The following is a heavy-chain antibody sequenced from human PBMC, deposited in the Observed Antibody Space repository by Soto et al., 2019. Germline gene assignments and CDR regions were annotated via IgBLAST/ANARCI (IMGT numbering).Heavy chain of an antibody. CDR3: ARVRELQLVRTGYAFDI. D-gene: IGHD6-6*01. Sequence: QVQLVQSGAEVKKPGSSVKVSCKASGGTFSSYAISWVRQAPGQGLEWMGGIIPIFGTANYAQKFQGRVTITADKSTSTAYMELSSLRSEDTAVYYCARVRELQLVRTGYAFDIWGQGTMVTVSS. CDR2: IIPIFGTA. V-gene: IGHV1-69*06. J-gene: IGHJ3*02. CDR1: GGTFSSYA.